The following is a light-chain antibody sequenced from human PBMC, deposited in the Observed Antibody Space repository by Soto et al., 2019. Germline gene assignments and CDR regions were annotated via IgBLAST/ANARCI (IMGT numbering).Light chain of an antibody. V-gene: IGKV1-39*01. Sequence: DIQMTQSPSSLSASVGDRVTITCRASQNINNYLNWYQQKPGKAPKLMIYAASTLQRGVPSRFSGSGSGTDFTLTISSLQPDDFATYYCQQYNSYSWTFGQGTKVDIK. CDR1: QNINNY. CDR2: AAS. J-gene: IGKJ1*01. CDR3: QQYNSYSWT.